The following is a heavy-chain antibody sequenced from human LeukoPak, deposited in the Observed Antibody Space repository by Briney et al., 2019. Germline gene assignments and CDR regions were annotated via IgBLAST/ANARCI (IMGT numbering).Heavy chain of an antibody. J-gene: IGHJ4*02. CDR2: ISAYTGNT. V-gene: IGHV1-18*01. CDR1: GYTFTNYG. D-gene: IGHD6-13*01. Sequence: ASVKVSCKASGYTFTNYGISWVRQAPGQGLEWMEWISAYTGNTNYAQKLQGRVTMTTDTSTSTAYMELRSLRSDDTAVYYCARDADAHFLAAAWVDYWGQGTRVTVSS. CDR3: ARDADAHFLAAAWVDY.